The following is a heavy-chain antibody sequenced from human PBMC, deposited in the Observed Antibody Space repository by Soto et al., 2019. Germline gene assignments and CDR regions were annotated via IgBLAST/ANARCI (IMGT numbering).Heavy chain of an antibody. D-gene: IGHD6-13*01. Sequence: GGSLRRSCAASGFTFSNYFMSWVRQAPGKGLEWVSYISDGSSIIYYADSVKGRFTISRDNAKNSLYLQMNSLRAEDTAVYYCARRYSSSWPYYYYMDVWGKGTTVTVSS. CDR3: ARRYSSSWPYYYYMDV. CDR1: GFTFSNYF. V-gene: IGHV3-48*01. CDR2: ISDGSSII. J-gene: IGHJ6*03.